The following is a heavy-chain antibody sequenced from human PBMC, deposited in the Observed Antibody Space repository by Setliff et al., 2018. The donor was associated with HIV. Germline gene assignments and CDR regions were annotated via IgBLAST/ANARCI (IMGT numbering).Heavy chain of an antibody. CDR2: INPNSGGT. J-gene: IGHJ6*02. V-gene: IGHV1-2*02. Sequence: GASVKVSCKASGYTFTGYYMHWVRQAPGQGLEWMGWINPNSGGTTYAQKFQGRVTMTRDTSISTAYMEVSRLRSDDTAVYYCARDWVDDSKTYGMDVWGQGTTVTVSS. CDR1: GYTFTGYY. D-gene: IGHD3-22*01. CDR3: ARDWVDDSKTYGMDV.